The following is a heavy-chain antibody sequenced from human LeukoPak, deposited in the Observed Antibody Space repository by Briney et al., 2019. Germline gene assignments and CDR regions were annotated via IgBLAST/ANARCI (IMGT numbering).Heavy chain of an antibody. J-gene: IGHJ4*02. CDR1: GFTFSSYA. Sequence: GGSLRLSCAASGFTFSSYAMSWVRQAPGKGLEWVSAISGSGGSTYYADSVKGRFTISRDNSKNTLYLQMNSLRAEDTAVYYCAKDGEKHGIRYFDWNQGTFDYWGQGTLVTVSS. CDR2: ISGSGGST. D-gene: IGHD3-9*01. V-gene: IGHV3-23*01. CDR3: AKDGEKHGIRYFDWNQGTFDY.